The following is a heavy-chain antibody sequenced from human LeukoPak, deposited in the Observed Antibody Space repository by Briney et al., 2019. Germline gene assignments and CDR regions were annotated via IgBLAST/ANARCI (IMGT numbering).Heavy chain of an antibody. CDR3: ARAEYFYDSSGYSYYFDY. V-gene: IGHV3-30*04. D-gene: IGHD3-22*01. CDR2: ISFDGSNE. J-gene: IGHJ4*02. Sequence: GGSLRLSCAASGFTFSTYAMHGVRQAPGKGLEWVAVISFDGSNEYYAESVKGRFTISRDNSKNTLYLQMNSLRAEDTAVYYCARAEYFYDSSGYSYYFDYWGQGTLVTVSS. CDR1: GFTFSTYA.